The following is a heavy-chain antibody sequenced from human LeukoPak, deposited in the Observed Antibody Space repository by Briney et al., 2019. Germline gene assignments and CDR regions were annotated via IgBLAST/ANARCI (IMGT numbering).Heavy chain of an antibody. V-gene: IGHV3-21*01. D-gene: IGHD4-17*01. J-gene: IGHJ4*02. CDR3: ARGASGTGHDYGDYVLDY. CDR2: ISSSSSYI. CDR1: GFTFSSYS. Sequence: GGSLRLSCAASGFTFSSYSMNWVRQAPGKGLEWVSSISSSSSYIYYADSVKGRFTISRGNAKNSLYLQMNSLRAEDTAVYYCARGASGTGHDYGDYVLDYWGQGTLVTVSS.